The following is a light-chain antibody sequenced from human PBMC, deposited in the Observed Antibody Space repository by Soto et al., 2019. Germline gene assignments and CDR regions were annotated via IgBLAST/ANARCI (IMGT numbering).Light chain of an antibody. CDR3: QQYTTSPFT. CDR2: GAS. V-gene: IGKV3-20*01. Sequence: MLTHSASVLTLSVGERATNYCRASQSVGSNYLAWYQQKPGQAPRVLIYGASSRATGIPDRFSGSGSGADFTLTISRLEPEDFAVYYCQQYTTSPFTFGPGTKVYSK. J-gene: IGKJ3*01. CDR1: QSVGSNY.